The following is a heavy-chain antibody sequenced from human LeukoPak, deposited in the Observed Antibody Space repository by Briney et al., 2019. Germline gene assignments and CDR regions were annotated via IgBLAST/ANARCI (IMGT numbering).Heavy chain of an antibody. CDR1: GGTFSSYA. V-gene: IGHV1-69*05. CDR3: ATPSGHYGDYPGSYYYYMDV. J-gene: IGHJ6*03. CDR2: IIPIFGTA. Sequence: GASVKVSCKASGGTFSSYAISWVRQAPGQGLEWMGGIIPIFGTANYAQKFQGRVTITTDESTSTAYMELSSLRSEDTAVYYCATPSGHYGDYPGSYYYYMDVWGKGTTVTVSS. D-gene: IGHD4-17*01.